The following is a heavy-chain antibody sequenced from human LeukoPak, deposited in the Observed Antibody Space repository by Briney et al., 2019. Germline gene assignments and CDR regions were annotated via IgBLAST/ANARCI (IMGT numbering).Heavy chain of an antibody. V-gene: IGHV4-59*11. CDR2: IYNSVST. Sequence: SETLSLTCTVSGGSISSHYWNWIRQPPGKGLEWIGYIYNSVSTNYNPSLKSRVTISVDTSKNQVSLRLTSVTAADTAVYYCARESAVAGITALDYWGQGTLATVSS. CDR1: GGSISSHY. D-gene: IGHD6-19*01. CDR3: ARESAVAGITALDY. J-gene: IGHJ4*02.